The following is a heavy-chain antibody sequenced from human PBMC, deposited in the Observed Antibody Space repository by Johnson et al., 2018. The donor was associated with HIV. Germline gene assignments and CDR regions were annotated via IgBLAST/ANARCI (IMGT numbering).Heavy chain of an antibody. CDR1: GFTFRTFP. D-gene: IGHD6-19*01. CDR3: ARRRGSGWYPDAFDI. Sequence: QVQLVESGGGVVQPGRSLRLSCAASGFTFRTFPMHWVRQAPGKGLEWMAFISYNEDKKYYADSVKGRITISRDISQHILYLQRNSLRAEDTAWYYCARRRGSGWYPDAFDIWGQGTMVTVSS. CDR2: ISYNEDKK. J-gene: IGHJ3*02. V-gene: IGHV3-30*07.